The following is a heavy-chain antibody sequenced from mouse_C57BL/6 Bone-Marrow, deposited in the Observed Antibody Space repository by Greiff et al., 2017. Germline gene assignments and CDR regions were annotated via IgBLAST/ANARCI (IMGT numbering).Heavy chain of an antibody. D-gene: IGHD2-5*01. V-gene: IGHV5-16*01. CDR2: INYDGSST. Sequence: EVQVVESEGGLVQPGSSMKLSCTASGFTFSDYYMAWVRQVPEKGLEWVANINYDGSSTYYLDSLKSRFIISRDNAKNILYLQMSSLKSEDTATYYCARGNYSNYGGFAYWGQGTLVTVSA. CDR3: ARGNYSNYGGFAY. CDR1: GFTFSDYY. J-gene: IGHJ3*01.